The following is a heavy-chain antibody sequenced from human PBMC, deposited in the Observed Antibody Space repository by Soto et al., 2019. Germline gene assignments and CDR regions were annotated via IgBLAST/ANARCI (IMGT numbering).Heavy chain of an antibody. J-gene: IGHJ4*02. CDR2: INSSGRT. CDR1: GVSISSSDYY. Sequence: QPQLQESGPGLVKPSETLSLTCTVSGVSISSSDYYWGWIRQPPGKGLEWIAGINSSGRTFYNPSLKRRVTISVDTSKNQFSLRLTSVTAADTAVYYCARLPRTTVADTGADSWGQGNLVSVSS. CDR3: ARLPRTTVADTGADS. V-gene: IGHV4-39*01. D-gene: IGHD6-19*01.